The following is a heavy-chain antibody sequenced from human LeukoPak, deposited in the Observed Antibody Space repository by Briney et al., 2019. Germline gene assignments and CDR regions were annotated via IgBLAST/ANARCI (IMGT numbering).Heavy chain of an antibody. D-gene: IGHD6-13*01. CDR1: GYSISSGYY. J-gene: IGHJ4*02. V-gene: IGHV4-38-2*02. Sequence: SETLSLTCTVSGYSISSGYYWGWIRQPPGKGLEWIGSIYHSGSTYYNPSLKSRVTISVDTSKNQFSLKLSSVTAADTAVYYCARVGRIAAALDYWGQGTLVTVSS. CDR2: IYHSGST. CDR3: ARVGRIAAALDY.